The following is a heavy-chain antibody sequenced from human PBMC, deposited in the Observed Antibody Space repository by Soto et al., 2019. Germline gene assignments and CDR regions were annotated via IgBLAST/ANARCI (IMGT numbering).Heavy chain of an antibody. D-gene: IGHD2-21*01. CDR2: IYYSGST. CDR1: GGNISSSSDY. V-gene: IGHV4-39*01. J-gene: IGHJ6*03. CDR3: ASNDHLVGYYYYMDV. Sequence: SXTLSHTSTVAGGNISSSSDYWCWNRQPPVKGLEWIGSIYYSGSTYYNPSLKSRVTISVDTSKNQFSLKLSSVTAADTAVYYCASNDHLVGYYYYMDVWGKGTTVTVSS.